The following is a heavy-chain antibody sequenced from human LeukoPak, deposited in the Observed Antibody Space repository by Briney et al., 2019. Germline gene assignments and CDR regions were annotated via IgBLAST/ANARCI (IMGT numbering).Heavy chain of an antibody. Sequence: PSETLSLTCTVSGGSISSSSYYWGWIRQPPGKGLEWIGSIYYSGSTYYNPSLKSRVTISVDTSKNQFSLKLSSVTAADTAVYYCARHSSGWYYFDYWSQGTLVTVSS. D-gene: IGHD6-19*01. CDR3: ARHSSGWYYFDY. CDR1: GGSISSSSYY. CDR2: IYYSGST. J-gene: IGHJ4*02. V-gene: IGHV4-39*01.